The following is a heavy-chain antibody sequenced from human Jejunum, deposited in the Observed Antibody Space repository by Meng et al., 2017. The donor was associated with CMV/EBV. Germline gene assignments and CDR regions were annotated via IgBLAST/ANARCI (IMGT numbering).Heavy chain of an antibody. D-gene: IGHD2-8*01. J-gene: IGHJ4*02. Sequence: SLKISCAASRFNLSSYEMNWVRQATGKGLEWVSYISSSGSTIYYADSVRGRFTVSRDNARNSLYLQMNSLRAEDTAVYYCAKWVSYWGQGTLVTVSS. CDR2: ISSSGSTI. CDR1: RFNLSSYE. CDR3: AKWVSY. V-gene: IGHV3-48*03.